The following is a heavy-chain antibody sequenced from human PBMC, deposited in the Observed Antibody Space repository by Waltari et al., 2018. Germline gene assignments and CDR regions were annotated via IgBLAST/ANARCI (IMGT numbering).Heavy chain of an antibody. V-gene: IGHV4-39*01. CDR2: IYSRWRT. J-gene: IGHJ4*02. CDR1: GGSIRCSRYY. CDR3: AGPPSAYWYFGFVY. D-gene: IGHD2-8*02. Sequence: QLQLQESVPGLVKPSETLSLTGTVAGGSIRCSRYYWGWIGQHPGKGLEWIGSIYSRWRTYFNPSLKSRVTISVDTSQNQFSRKLSSVTAEQTAMYYCAGPPSAYWYFGFVYWGPGALVAVCS.